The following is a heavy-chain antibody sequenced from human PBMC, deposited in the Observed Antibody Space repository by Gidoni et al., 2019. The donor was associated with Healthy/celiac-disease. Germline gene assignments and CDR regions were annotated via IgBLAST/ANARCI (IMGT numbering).Heavy chain of an antibody. V-gene: IGHV3-23*01. CDR1: GFTFSSYA. CDR2: ISGSGGST. J-gene: IGHJ4*02. CDR3: AKEGRVGYCTNGVCQYTYFDY. Sequence: EVQLLESGGGLVQPGGSLRLSCAASGFTFSSYAMSWFRQAPGKGLEWVSAISGSGGSTYYADSVKGRFTISRDNSKNTLYLQMNSLRAEDTAVYYCAKEGRVGYCTNGVCQYTYFDYWGQGTLVTVSS. D-gene: IGHD2-8*01.